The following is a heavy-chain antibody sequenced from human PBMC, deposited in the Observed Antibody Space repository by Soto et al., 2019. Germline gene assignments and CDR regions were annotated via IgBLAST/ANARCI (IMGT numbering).Heavy chain of an antibody. V-gene: IGHV1-24*01. Sequence: QVQLVQSGAEVKKPGASVKVSCKVSGYTLTELSMNWVRQAPGKGLEWMGGFDPEDGETIYAQKFQGRVTMTEDTSTDASYMELSSLSSEDTAVYYCAGELLFSRAFDICGQGTMVTVSS. J-gene: IGHJ3*02. CDR2: FDPEDGET. CDR1: GYTLTELS. CDR3: AGELLFSRAFDI. D-gene: IGHD1-26*01.